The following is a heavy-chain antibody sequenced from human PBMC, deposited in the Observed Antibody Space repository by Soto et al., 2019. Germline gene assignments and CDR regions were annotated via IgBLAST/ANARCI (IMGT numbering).Heavy chain of an antibody. D-gene: IGHD6-13*01. Sequence: EVQLLESGGGLVQPGGSLRLSCAASGFTFSSYAMSWVRQAPGKGLEWVSAISGSGGSTYYADSVKGRFTISRDNSXXTLYLQMNSLRAEATAGYYCAKVIAAGGTGYWFDPWGQGTLVTVSS. J-gene: IGHJ5*02. CDR1: GFTFSSYA. CDR3: AKVIAAGGTGYWFDP. V-gene: IGHV3-23*01. CDR2: ISGSGGST.